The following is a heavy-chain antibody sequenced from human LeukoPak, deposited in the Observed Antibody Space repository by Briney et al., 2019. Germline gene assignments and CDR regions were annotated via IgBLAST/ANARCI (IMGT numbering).Heavy chain of an antibody. J-gene: IGHJ4*02. CDR3: AKEAVTTARRFDY. Sequence: SETLSLTCTVSGGSISTYYWSWIRQPAGKGLEWIGRIHTSGNTNQNPSLKSRVTMSVDTSKNQLSLNLSSLTAADTAVYYCAKEAVTTARRFDYWGQGTLVTVSS. CDR2: IHTSGNT. CDR1: GGSISTYY. V-gene: IGHV4-4*07. D-gene: IGHD4-17*01.